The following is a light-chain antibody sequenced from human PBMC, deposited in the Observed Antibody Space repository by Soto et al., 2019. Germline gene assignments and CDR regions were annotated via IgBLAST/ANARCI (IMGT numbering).Light chain of an antibody. Sequence: QSVLTQPPSASGSPGQSVAISCTGTSSDVGAYNSVSWYQQHPGKAPKLLISEVNKRPSGVPDRFSGSKSGNTASLTVSGLQADDEADYYCSSHAGANCPFVFGTGIKLTVL. CDR1: SSDVGAYNS. CDR3: SSHAGANCPFV. CDR2: EVN. V-gene: IGLV2-8*01. J-gene: IGLJ1*01.